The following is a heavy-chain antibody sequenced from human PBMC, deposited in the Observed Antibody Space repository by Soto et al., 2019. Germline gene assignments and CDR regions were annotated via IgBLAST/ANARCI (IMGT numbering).Heavy chain of an antibody. V-gene: IGHV4-39*01. CDR1: GRSISEINSY. Sequence: SETLSLTCSVSGRSISEINSYWGWIRQTPGEGLEWIGTIHHTGSTYYNPSLKSRVIISLDTSKNQFSLKLSSVTAANTALYYCARPEGGYGSGYSWFDPWGQGTRVTVSS. J-gene: IGHJ5*02. CDR3: ARPEGGYGSGYSWFDP. D-gene: IGHD5-12*01. CDR2: IHHTGST.